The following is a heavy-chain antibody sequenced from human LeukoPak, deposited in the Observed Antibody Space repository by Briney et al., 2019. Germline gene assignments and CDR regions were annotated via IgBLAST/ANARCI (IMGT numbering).Heavy chain of an antibody. CDR1: GGSISSYY. CDR2: IYTSGST. Sequence: PSETLSLTCTVSGGSISSYYWSWIRQPAGKGLEWIGRIYTSGSTNYNPSLKSRVTMSVDTSKNQFSLKLSSVTAADTAVCYCARDWAQHCSSTSCYGPFDYWGQGTLVTVSS. V-gene: IGHV4-4*07. CDR3: ARDWAQHCSSTSCYGPFDY. J-gene: IGHJ4*02. D-gene: IGHD2-2*01.